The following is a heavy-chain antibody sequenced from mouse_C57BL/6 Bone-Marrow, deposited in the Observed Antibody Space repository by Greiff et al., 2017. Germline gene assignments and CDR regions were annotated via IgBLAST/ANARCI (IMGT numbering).Heavy chain of an antibody. V-gene: IGHV1-19*01. CDR1: GYTFTDYY. Sequence: EVQLQESGPVLVKPGASVKMSCKASGYTFTDYYMNWVKQSHGKSLEWIGVINPYNGGTSYNQKFKGKATLTVDKSSSTAYMELNSLTSEDSAVYYCARGLRLPFDYWGQGTTLTVSS. J-gene: IGHJ2*01. CDR3: ARGLRLPFDY. CDR2: INPYNGGT. D-gene: IGHD3-2*02.